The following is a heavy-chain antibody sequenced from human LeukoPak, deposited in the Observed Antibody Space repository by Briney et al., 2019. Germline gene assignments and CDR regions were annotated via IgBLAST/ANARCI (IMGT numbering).Heavy chain of an antibody. D-gene: IGHD1-26*01. CDR3: ARETSGSYFYY. CDR1: GYTFTGYY. Sequence: GASMKVSCKDSGYTFTGYYMHWVRQAPGQGLVWMGWINPNSGGTNYAQKFQGWVTMTRDTSISTAYMELSRLRSDDTAVYYCARETSGSYFYYWGQGTLVTVSS. V-gene: IGHV1-2*04. J-gene: IGHJ4*02. CDR2: INPNSGGT.